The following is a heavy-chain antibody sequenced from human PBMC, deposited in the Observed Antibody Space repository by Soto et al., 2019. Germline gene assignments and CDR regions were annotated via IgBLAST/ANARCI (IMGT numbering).Heavy chain of an antibody. CDR2: ISAYNGNT. V-gene: IGHV1-18*01. Sequence: QVQLVQSGAEVKKPGASVKVSCKASGYTFTSYGISWVRQAPGQGLEWRGWISAYNGNTNYAQKLQGRVTMTTDTSTSTAYMELRSLRSDDTAVYYCAREFMNQLLYDGNWFDPWGQGTLVTVSS. J-gene: IGHJ5*02. CDR1: GYTFTSYG. CDR3: AREFMNQLLYDGNWFDP. D-gene: IGHD2-2*02.